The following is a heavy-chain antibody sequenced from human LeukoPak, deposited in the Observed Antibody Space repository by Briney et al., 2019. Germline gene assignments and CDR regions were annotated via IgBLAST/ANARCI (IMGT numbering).Heavy chain of an antibody. CDR1: GFTFSSYS. CDR2: IYSGGST. D-gene: IGHD1-26*01. J-gene: IGHJ4*02. CDR3: ARARREWELLSNSYFFDY. Sequence: PGGSLRLSCAASGFTFSSYSMNWVRQAPGKGLEWVSVIYSGGSTYYADSVKGRFTISRDNSKNTLYLQMNSLRAEDTAVYYCARARREWELLSNSYFFDYWGQGTLVTVSS. V-gene: IGHV3-53*01.